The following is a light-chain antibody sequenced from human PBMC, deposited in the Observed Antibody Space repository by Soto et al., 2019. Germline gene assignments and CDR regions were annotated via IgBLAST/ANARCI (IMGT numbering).Light chain of an antibody. J-gene: IGKJ4*01. Sequence: DIQMTQSPSSLSASVGDRVNITCRASQGISNYLAWYQQKPGKVPTLLIYAASTLQSGVPSRFSGSGSGTDFILTISSLQPDDVATYYCQKYKSAPPLTFGGGIKVDIK. CDR2: AAS. CDR3: QKYKSAPPLT. V-gene: IGKV1-27*01. CDR1: QGISNY.